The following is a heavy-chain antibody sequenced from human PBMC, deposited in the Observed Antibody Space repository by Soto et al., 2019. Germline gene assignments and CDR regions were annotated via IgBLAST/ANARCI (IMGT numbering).Heavy chain of an antibody. CDR1: GSTFGDAW. CDR3: TTLGPS. Sequence: EVQLVESGGGWVKPGGSLTLSCVASGSTFGDAWMNWVRQAAGKGLEWVGHVKTKSEGETTDYAAPVKGRFTIWRDDSTNTLYLQMNSLKSEDTGKYFCTTLGPSWGQGTQVTVSS. V-gene: IGHV3-15*07. J-gene: IGHJ5*02. CDR2: VKTKSEGETT.